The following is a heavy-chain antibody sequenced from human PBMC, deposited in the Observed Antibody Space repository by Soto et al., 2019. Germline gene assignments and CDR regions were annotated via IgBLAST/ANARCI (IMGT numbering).Heavy chain of an antibody. CDR3: VKNSGWFNT. Sequence: GSLRLSCAASGFTFGTTDMSWVRQAPGEGLEWVSTIDGSGGITYYADSVKGRFTISRDNSRNTVYLQMNSLRGDDTALYYCVKNSGWFNTWGQGALVTRLL. CDR2: IDGSGGIT. D-gene: IGHD3-10*01. V-gene: IGHV3-23*01. J-gene: IGHJ5*02. CDR1: GFTFGTTD.